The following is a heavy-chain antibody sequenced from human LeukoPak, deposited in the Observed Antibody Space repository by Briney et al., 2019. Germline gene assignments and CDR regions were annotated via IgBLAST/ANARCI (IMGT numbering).Heavy chain of an antibody. CDR3: AGALYSGNYGGY. CDR2: ITGDGSTT. Sequence: GGSLRLSCAASGFTFSSYWMHWVRQVPGKGLVWVSCITGDGSTTAYADSVRDRFTIPRDNAKNTLYLQMNSLRAEDSAVYYCAGALYSGNYGGYWGQGTLVTVSS. CDR1: GFTFSSYW. V-gene: IGHV3-74*01. D-gene: IGHD1-26*01. J-gene: IGHJ4*02.